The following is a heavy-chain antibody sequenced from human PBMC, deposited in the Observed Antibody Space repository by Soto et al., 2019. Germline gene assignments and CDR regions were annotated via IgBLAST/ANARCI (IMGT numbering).Heavy chain of an antibody. CDR3: ARLGAYYQSLDP. V-gene: IGHV4-39*01. CDR2: IYYSGRT. CDR1: GGSISSGGYY. J-gene: IGHJ5*02. D-gene: IGHD2-21*01. Sequence: ETLSLTCAVSGGSISSGGYYWGWIRQPPGKGLEWIGCIYYSGRTYYNPSLKSRVTITVETSKSQFSLRLTSVTASDTAVYYCARLGAYYQSLDPWGQGTLVTVSS.